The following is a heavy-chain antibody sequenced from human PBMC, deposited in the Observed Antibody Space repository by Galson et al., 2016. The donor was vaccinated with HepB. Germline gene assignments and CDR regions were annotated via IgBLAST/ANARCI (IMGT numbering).Heavy chain of an antibody. CDR1: GGSIRSYY. Sequence: ETLSLTCTVSGGSIRSYYWTLIRQPPGKGQELIGYIYYSGSTSYTPSLKSRVPISADTSKNQFSLKLRSVTAADTALSYCARETYYYDISGRGVFAFDIWGQGTMVTVSS. CDR3: ARETYYYDISGRGVFAFDI. J-gene: IGHJ3*02. CDR2: IYYSGST. V-gene: IGHV4-59*01. D-gene: IGHD3-22*01.